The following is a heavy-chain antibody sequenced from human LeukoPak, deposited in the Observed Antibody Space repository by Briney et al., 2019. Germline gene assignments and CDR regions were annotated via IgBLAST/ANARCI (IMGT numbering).Heavy chain of an antibody. J-gene: IGHJ4*02. CDR2: ISSSYI. D-gene: IGHD6-13*01. Sequence: NPGGSLRLSCAASGFTFSRYSMNWVRQAPGKGLEWVSSISSSYICYADSVKGRFPISRDNAKNSLYLQKNSLRAEDTAVYYCARDQGSSWLFDYWGQGTLVTVSS. CDR3: ARDQGSSWLFDY. V-gene: IGHV3-21*01. CDR1: GFTFSRYS.